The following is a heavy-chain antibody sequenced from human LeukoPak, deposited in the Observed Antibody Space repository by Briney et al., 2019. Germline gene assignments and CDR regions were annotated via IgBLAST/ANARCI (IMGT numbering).Heavy chain of an antibody. Sequence: ASVKVSCKASGGTFSSYAISWARQAPGQGLEWMGGIIPIFGTANYAQKFQGRVTITTDESTSTAYMELSSLRSEDTAVYYCARDTDYGSGSYYGYWGQGTLVTVSS. CDR1: GGTFSSYA. CDR3: ARDTDYGSGSYYGY. D-gene: IGHD3-10*01. V-gene: IGHV1-69*05. J-gene: IGHJ4*02. CDR2: IIPIFGTA.